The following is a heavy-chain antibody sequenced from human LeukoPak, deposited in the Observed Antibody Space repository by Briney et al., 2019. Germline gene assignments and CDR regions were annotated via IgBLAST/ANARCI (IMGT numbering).Heavy chain of an antibody. CDR1: GGSISSGDYY. J-gene: IGHJ6*03. CDR3: ARDTGGSGSYYKGHYYYYMDV. CDR2: IYYSGST. Sequence: SETLSLTCTVSGGSISSGDYYWSWIRQPPGKGLEWIGYIYYSGSTYYNPSLKSRATISVDTSKNQFSLKLSSVTAADTAVYYCARDTGGSGSYYKGHYYYYMDVWGKGTTVTVSS. D-gene: IGHD3-10*01. V-gene: IGHV4-30-4*08.